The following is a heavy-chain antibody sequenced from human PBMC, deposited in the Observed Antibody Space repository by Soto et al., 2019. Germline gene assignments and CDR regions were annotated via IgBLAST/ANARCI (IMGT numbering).Heavy chain of an antibody. J-gene: IGHJ4*02. CDR1: GFTFSNYA. CDR2: ISDSGERT. D-gene: IGHD3-16*01. V-gene: IGHV3-23*01. Sequence: EVQLLESGGDLVQPGGSLRLSCEASGFTFSNYAMNWVRQAPGKGLEWVAGISDSGERTSYADSVKGRFTISRDTSKDTLYLQMNSLRSEDTALYYCTKSFLGGSSTFDLWGQGTLVTVSS. CDR3: TKSFLGGSSTFDL.